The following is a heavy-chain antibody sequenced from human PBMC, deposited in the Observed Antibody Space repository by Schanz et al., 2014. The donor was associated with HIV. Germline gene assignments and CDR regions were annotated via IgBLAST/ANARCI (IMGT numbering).Heavy chain of an antibody. CDR3: ARVRSGSTAGYFDL. V-gene: IGHV4-34*02. Sequence: QVPLQQWGAGLLKPSETLSLTCAVYVGSFTDYYWTWIRQPPGKGLEWIGEINHSGRTNYSPSLKSRVAVLVDPSKRQFSLNLTSVTAADTAVYFCARVRSGSTAGYFDLWGRGTRVTVSS. D-gene: IGHD1-26*01. J-gene: IGHJ2*01. CDR2: INHSGRT. CDR1: VGSFTDYY.